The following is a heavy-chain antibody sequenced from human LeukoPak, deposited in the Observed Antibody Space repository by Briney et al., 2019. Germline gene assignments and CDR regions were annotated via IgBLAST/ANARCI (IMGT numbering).Heavy chain of an antibody. D-gene: IGHD6-19*01. CDR3: AKDASGPYSSLFDP. J-gene: IGHJ5*02. CDR1: GFTLSDYG. CDR2: IWSDGSNK. Sequence: PGGSLRLSCAASGFTLSDYGMHWVRQAPGKGLEWVAVIWSDGSNKVYADSVKGRFSISRDNSKSTLYLQMNSLGVEDTAVYYCAKDASGPYSSLFDPWGQGTLVIVSS. V-gene: IGHV3-33*06.